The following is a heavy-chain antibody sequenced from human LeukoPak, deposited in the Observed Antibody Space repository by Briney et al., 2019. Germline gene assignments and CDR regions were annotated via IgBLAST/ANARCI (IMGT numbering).Heavy chain of an antibody. D-gene: IGHD6-13*01. Sequence: PSETLSLICTVSGGSISRPSYYWGWIRQPPGKGLEWVGSIYYGGSTHYNSSLGSRVTISVDTSKNQLSLKVSSVTAADTAVYYCARQLCIPAAPYYFDYWRQGTLVTVSS. V-gene: IGHV4-39*01. CDR3: ARQLCIPAAPYYFDY. CDR2: IYYGGST. CDR1: GGSISRPSYY. J-gene: IGHJ4*02.